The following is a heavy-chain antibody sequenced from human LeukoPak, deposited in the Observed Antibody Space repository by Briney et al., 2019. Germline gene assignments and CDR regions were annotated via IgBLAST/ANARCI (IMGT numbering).Heavy chain of an antibody. D-gene: IGHD3-10*01. CDR2: ISYDGSNK. Sequence: PGGSLRLSCAASGFTFSSYAMHWVRQAPGKGLEWVAVISYDGSNKYYADSVKGRFTISRDNSKNTLYLQMNSLRAEDTAVYYCARALFNEVGGFGELLFPYGMDVWGKGTTVTVSS. J-gene: IGHJ6*04. CDR3: ARALFNEVGGFGELLFPYGMDV. CDR1: GFTFSSYA. V-gene: IGHV3-30*04.